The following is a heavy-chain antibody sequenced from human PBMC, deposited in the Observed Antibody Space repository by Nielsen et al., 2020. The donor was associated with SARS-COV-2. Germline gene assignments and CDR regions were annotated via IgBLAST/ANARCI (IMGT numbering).Heavy chain of an antibody. CDR2: IYSGGST. J-gene: IGHJ6*02. V-gene: IGHV3-66*01. CDR1: GFTVSSNY. D-gene: IGHD2-2*01. Sequence: GGSLRLSCAASGFTVSSNYMSWVRQAPGKGLEWVSVIYSGGSTYYADSVKGRFTISRDNSKNTLYLQMNSLRAEDTAVYYCAKDFCSSTSCPPWYYYYGMDVWGQGTTVTVSS. CDR3: AKDFCSSTSCPPWYYYYGMDV.